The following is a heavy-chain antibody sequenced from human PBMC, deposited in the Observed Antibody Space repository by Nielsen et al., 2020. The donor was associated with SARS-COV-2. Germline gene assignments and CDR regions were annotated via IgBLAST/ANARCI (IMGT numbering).Heavy chain of an antibody. J-gene: IGHJ4*02. CDR3: AREGEDGSGSYYNVWYFDY. CDR2: IYYSGST. Sequence: GSLRLSCAASGFTVSSNYMSWVRQAPGKGLEWIGYIYYSGSTNYNPSLKSRVTISVDTSKNQFSLKLSSVTAADTAVYYCAREGEDGSGSYYNVWYFDYWGQGTLVTVSS. V-gene: IGHV4-59*02. D-gene: IGHD3-10*01. CDR1: GFTVSSNY.